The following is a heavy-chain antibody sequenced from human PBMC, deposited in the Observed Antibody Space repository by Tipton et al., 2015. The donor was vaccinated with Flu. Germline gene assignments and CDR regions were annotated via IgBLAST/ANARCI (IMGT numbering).Heavy chain of an antibody. CDR1: GYSISSGYY. CDR2: ISHSGRT. V-gene: IGHV4-38-2*01. CDR3: ARSTYYYGSGSADY. J-gene: IGHJ4*02. Sequence: TLSLTCGVSGYSISSGYYWGWIRQPPGKGLEWIGCISHSGRTYYNPSLKSRVTISVDTAKNQFSQRLSSVTAADTAVYYCARSTYYYGSGSADYWGQGTLVTVSS. D-gene: IGHD3-10*01.